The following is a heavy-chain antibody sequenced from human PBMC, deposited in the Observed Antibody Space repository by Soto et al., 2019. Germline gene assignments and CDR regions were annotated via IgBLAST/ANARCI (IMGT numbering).Heavy chain of an antibody. D-gene: IGHD4-17*01. CDR1: GFTVSNNY. CDR2: IYSGGTT. V-gene: IGHV3-53*02. J-gene: IGHJ4*01. CDR3: ARNQPVTTLGY. Sequence: EVQLVETGGGMIQPGGSLRLSCAASGFTVSNNYMSWVRQAPGKGLECVSIIYSGGTTYYADSVRGRFTISRDHSKNTLYFQMNSLRADDTAVYFCARNQPVTTLGYWGHGTLVTVSS.